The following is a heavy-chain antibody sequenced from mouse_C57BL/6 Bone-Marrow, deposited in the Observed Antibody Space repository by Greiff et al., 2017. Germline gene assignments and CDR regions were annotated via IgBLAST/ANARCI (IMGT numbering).Heavy chain of an antibody. CDR1: GYTFTDYE. J-gene: IGHJ3*01. D-gene: IGHD1-1*01. CDR3: TRSFYYGSKD. Sequence: QVQLQQPGAELVRPGASVTLSCKASGYTFTDYEMHWVKQTPVHGLEWIGAIDPETGGTAYNQKFKGKAILTADKSSSTAYMELRSLTSEDSAVYYCTRSFYYGSKDWGQGTLVTVSA. V-gene: IGHV1-15*01. CDR2: IDPETGGT.